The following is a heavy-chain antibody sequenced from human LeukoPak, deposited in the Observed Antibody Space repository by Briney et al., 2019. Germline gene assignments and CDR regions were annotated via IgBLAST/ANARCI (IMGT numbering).Heavy chain of an antibody. CDR2: IYYSGST. J-gene: IGHJ5*02. D-gene: IGHD3-3*01. CDR3: ARSSGYRYNWFDP. Sequence: PSETLSLTCTVSGGSISSYYWSWIRQPPGKGLEWIGYIYYSGSTNYNPSLKSRVTISVDTSKNQFSLKLSSVTAADTAVYYCARSSGYRYNWFDPWGRGTLVTVSS. V-gene: IGHV4-59*01. CDR1: GGSISSYY.